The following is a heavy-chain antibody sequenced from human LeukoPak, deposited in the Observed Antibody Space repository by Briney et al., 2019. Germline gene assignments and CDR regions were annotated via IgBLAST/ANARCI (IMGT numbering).Heavy chain of an antibody. CDR2: INHSGST. V-gene: IGHV4-34*01. Sequence: SETLSLTCAVYGGSYSGYYWSWIRQPPGKGLEWIGEINHSGSTNYNPSLKSRVTTSVDTSKNQFSLKLSSVTAADTAVYYCARGIAAAGPLDYWGQGTLVTVSS. CDR3: ARGIAAAGPLDY. D-gene: IGHD6-13*01. CDR1: GGSYSGYY. J-gene: IGHJ4*02.